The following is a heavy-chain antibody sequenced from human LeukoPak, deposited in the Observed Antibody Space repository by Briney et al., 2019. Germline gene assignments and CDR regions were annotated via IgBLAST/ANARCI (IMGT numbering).Heavy chain of an antibody. V-gene: IGHV4-38-2*02. CDR1: GYSISSEYY. CDR2: VYHRGYT. Sequence: SETLSLTCTVSGYSISSEYYWGWIRQSPGKGLEWIGSVYHRGYTYYSPSLRTRISMSVDTPKNQFSLKLTSVTAADTAVYFCARVGGWEADDDLSDYKLDRDHSQFDLWGQGTLVTVSS. D-gene: IGHD3-10*01. CDR3: ARVGGWEADDDLSDYKLDRDHSQFDL. J-gene: IGHJ5*02.